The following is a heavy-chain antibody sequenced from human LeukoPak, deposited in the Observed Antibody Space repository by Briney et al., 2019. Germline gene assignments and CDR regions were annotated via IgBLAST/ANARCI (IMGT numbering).Heavy chain of an antibody. D-gene: IGHD2-2*01. CDR2: IIPIVGTA. CDR1: GGTFSSYA. J-gene: IGHJ3*02. CDR3: ARTLSGQPGDAFDI. Sequence: SVTLSCTASGGTFSSYAMSWVRQAPGQGLEWVGGIIPIVGTANYAQTFKGRVTISADKSTSTAYMQLSSLRSEDTAVYCCARTLSGQPGDAFDIWGQGTMVTVSS. V-gene: IGHV1-69*06.